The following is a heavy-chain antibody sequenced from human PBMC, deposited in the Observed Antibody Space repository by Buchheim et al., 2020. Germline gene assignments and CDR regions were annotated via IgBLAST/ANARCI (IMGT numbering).Heavy chain of an antibody. J-gene: IGHJ6*02. CDR3: TRDPGYSGYDPTYYYYGMDV. CDR2: IRSKAYGGTT. D-gene: IGHD5-12*01. V-gene: IGHV3-49*03. Sequence: EVQLVESGGGLVQPGRSLRLSCTASGFTFGDYAMSWFRQAPGKGLEWVGFIRSKAYGGTTEYAASVKGRFTISRDDSKRLAYLQMNSLKTEDTAVYYCTRDPGYSGYDPTYYYYGMDVWGQGTT. CDR1: GFTFGDYA.